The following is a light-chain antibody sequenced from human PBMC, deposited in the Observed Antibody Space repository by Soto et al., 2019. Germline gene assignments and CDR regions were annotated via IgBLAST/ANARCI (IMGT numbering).Light chain of an antibody. Sequence: AIQMTQSPSALSASVGDRVTITCRASQGIRNDLGWYQQKPGKAPNLLIYAASSLQSGVPSTFSGSGSGTDFTLTISSLQPEDFATYYCLQVYNYPLTFGGGTKV. V-gene: IGKV1-6*01. CDR1: QGIRND. CDR3: LQVYNYPLT. CDR2: AAS. J-gene: IGKJ4*01.